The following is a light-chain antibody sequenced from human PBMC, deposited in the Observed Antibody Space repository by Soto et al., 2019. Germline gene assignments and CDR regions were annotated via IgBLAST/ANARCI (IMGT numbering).Light chain of an antibody. CDR1: RIGSKT. CDR2: SAS. V-gene: IGKV1-39*01. J-gene: IGKJ1*01. Sequence: PPSVSVAPGHTARITGGGNRIGSKTVHWYLQRPGQAPKLLIRSASTLQRRVPSRFSGSGSRTEFTLTIADLQPDDFGTYYCQQSLTMPITFGHGTKVDIK. CDR3: QQSLTMPIT.